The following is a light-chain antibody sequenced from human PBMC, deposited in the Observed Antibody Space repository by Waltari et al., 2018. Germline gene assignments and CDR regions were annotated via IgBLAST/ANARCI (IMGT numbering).Light chain of an antibody. V-gene: IGLV3-19*01. CDR2: GKN. J-gene: IGLJ2*01. Sequence: SSELTQDPAVSVALGQTVRITCQGVSLRSYYASWYQQKPGQAPVLVIYGKNNRPSGSPDRFSGSSSGNTAALTITGAQAEDEADYYCNARDSSGNHLVFGGGTKLTVL. CDR1: SLRSYY. CDR3: NARDSSGNHLV.